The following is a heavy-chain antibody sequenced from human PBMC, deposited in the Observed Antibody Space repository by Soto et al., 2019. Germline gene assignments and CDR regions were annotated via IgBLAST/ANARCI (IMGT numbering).Heavy chain of an antibody. V-gene: IGHV3-64*01. CDR1: GFTFSSYA. Sequence: VQLVESGGGLVQPGGSLRLSCAASGFTFSSYAMYWVRQAPGKGLEYVSGISSNGGSTYYANSVKGRFTISRDNSKNTLYLQMGSLRAEDMAVYYCARDNDYIWGSYRYTGHWFDPWGQGTLVTVSS. D-gene: IGHD3-16*02. CDR3: ARDNDYIWGSYRYTGHWFDP. J-gene: IGHJ5*02. CDR2: ISSNGGST.